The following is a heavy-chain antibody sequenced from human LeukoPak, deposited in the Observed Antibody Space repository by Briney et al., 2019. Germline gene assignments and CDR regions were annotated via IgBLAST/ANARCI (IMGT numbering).Heavy chain of an antibody. CDR2: IYSGGST. D-gene: IGHD2-15*01. CDR3: ARGYCSGGGCYPYPFDY. J-gene: IGHJ4*02. Sequence: PGGSLRLSCAASGFTVSSNYMSWVRQAPGKGLEWVSSIYSGGSTYYADSVKGRFTISRDNSKNTLYLLMNTLTAEDTSVYYCARGYCSGGGCYPYPFDYWGQGTLVTVSS. V-gene: IGHV3-53*01. CDR1: GFTVSSNY.